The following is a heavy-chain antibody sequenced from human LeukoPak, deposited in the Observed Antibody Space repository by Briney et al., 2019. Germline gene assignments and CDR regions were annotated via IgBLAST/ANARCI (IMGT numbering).Heavy chain of an antibody. Sequence: GGSLRLSCAASGFTFASYSMNWVRQAPGKGLEWVSSISSTGSYIYYADSVKGRFTISRDNAKNSLYLQMNSLRAEDTAVYYCARDPNMVVSYLFDYWGQGTLVTVSS. CDR1: GFTFASYS. CDR3: ARDPNMVVSYLFDY. D-gene: IGHD4/OR15-4a*01. J-gene: IGHJ4*02. V-gene: IGHV3-21*01. CDR2: ISSTGSYI.